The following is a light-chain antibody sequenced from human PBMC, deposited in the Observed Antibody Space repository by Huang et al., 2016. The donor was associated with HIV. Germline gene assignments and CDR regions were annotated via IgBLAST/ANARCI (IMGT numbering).Light chain of an antibody. Sequence: DIQMTQSPSTLSASVGDRVTITCRASQSLTTWLAWYQQKPGKAPKLLISKASNLQNGVPSRFRGSGSGTEFTLTISGLQPDDFATYYCQQLNSYSYTFGQGTKVELK. V-gene: IGKV1-5*03. J-gene: IGKJ2*01. CDR3: QQLNSYSYT. CDR1: QSLTTW. CDR2: KAS.